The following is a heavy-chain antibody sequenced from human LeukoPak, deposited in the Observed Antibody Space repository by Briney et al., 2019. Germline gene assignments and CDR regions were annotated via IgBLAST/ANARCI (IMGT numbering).Heavy chain of an antibody. Sequence: PSETLSLTCTVSGGSIRSSSYYWGWIRQPPGKGLEWIGTIYYSGTTYYNPSLKSRVTISVDTSKNQFSLKLSSVTAADTALYYCAGPITMVRGVDHWGQGTLVTVS. V-gene: IGHV4-39*01. CDR3: AGPITMVRGVDH. D-gene: IGHD3-10*01. CDR2: IYYSGTT. J-gene: IGHJ4*02. CDR1: GGSIRSSSYY.